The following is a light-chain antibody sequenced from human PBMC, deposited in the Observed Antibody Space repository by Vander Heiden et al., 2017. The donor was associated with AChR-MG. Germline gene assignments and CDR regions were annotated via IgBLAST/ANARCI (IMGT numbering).Light chain of an antibody. CDR2: GKN. CDR1: SLRSYY. CDR3: NSRDSSGNLVV. Sequence: SSELTQDPAVSVALGQTVRITCQGDSLRSYYASWYQQKPGQAPVLGIYGKNNRPSGIPDRFSGSSSGNTASLTITGAQAEDEADHYGNSRDSSGNLVVFGGGTKLTVL. J-gene: IGLJ2*01. V-gene: IGLV3-19*01.